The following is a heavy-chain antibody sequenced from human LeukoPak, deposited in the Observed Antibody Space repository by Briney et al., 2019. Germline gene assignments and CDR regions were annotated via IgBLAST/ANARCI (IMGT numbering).Heavy chain of an antibody. Sequence: PGGSLRLSCAASGFIFSSYAMSWVRQAPGKGLEWVSYGGSGGSTYYADSVKGRFTISRDNSKNTLYLQMNSLRAEDTAVYYCAKRAGGVLLWFGELLQTHDYYYYYGMDVWGQGTTVTVSS. CDR2: GGSGGST. V-gene: IGHV3-23*01. CDR3: AKRAGGVLLWFGELLQTHDYYYYYGMDV. D-gene: IGHD3-10*01. J-gene: IGHJ6*02. CDR1: GFIFSSYA.